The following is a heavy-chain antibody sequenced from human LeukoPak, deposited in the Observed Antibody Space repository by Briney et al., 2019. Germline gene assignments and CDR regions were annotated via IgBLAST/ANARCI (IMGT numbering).Heavy chain of an antibody. CDR1: GGSISSGDYY. Sequence: SETLSLTCTVSGGSISSGDYYWSWIRQPPGKGLEWIGYIYYSGSTYYNLSLKSRVTISVDTSKNQFSLKLSSVTAADTAVYYCARRGTVAAVDYGMDVWGQGTTVTVSS. CDR2: IYYSGST. CDR3: ARRGTVAAVDYGMDV. D-gene: IGHD6-13*01. V-gene: IGHV4-30-4*01. J-gene: IGHJ6*02.